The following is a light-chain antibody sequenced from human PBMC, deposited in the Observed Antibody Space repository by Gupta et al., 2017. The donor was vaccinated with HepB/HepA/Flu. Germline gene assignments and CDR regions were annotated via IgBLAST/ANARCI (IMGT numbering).Light chain of an antibody. CDR3: QTCGTGIRV. V-gene: IGLV4-69*01. J-gene: IGLJ3*02. CDR1: SGHSSYA. CDR2: LNSDGSH. Sequence: QLVLTQSPSASASLGASVKLTCTLSSGHSSYAIAWHQQQPEKGPRYLMKLNSDGSHSKGDGIPDRFSGSSSGAERYLTISSLQSEDEADYYCQTCGTGIRVFGGGTKLTVL.